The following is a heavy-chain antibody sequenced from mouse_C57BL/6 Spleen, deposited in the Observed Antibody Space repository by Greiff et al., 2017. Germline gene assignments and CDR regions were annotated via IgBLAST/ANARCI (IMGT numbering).Heavy chain of an antibody. V-gene: IGHV5-17*01. CDR2: ISSVSSTI. CDR3: ARRGGDGHWYFDV. CDR1: GFTFSDYG. J-gene: IGHJ1*03. Sequence: EVQLVESGGGLVKPGGSLKLSCAASGFTFSDYGMHWVRQAPEKGLEWVEEISSVSSTIYYADTVKGRFTISRDNAKNTLFLQMTSLRSEDTAVYYCARRGGDGHWYFDVWGTGTTVTVSS. D-gene: IGHD1-2*01.